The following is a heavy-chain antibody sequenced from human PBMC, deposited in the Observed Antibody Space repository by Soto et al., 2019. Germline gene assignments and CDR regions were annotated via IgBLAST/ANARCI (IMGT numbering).Heavy chain of an antibody. CDR2: ISTTGGT. CDR3: ARVWYSKTGGLDP. V-gene: IGHV4-4*07. Sequence: SETLSLTCSVSGGSISTHYWSWFRQSAGKALEWIGHISTTGGTNYNPSLKSRVTMSVDTAGKAFSLQLASVTAADTAVYYFARVWYSKTGGLDPWGQGVLVTVSS. D-gene: IGHD1-26*01. J-gene: IGHJ5*02. CDR1: GGSISTHY.